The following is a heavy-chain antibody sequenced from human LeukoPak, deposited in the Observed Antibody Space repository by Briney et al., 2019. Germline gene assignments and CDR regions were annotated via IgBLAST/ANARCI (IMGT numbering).Heavy chain of an antibody. Sequence: ASVKVSCKASRGTFSSYAISWVRQAPGQGLEWMGGIIPIFGTANYAQKFQGRVTITADESTSTAYMELSSLRSEDTAVYYCARAILDYGRVYFDYWGQGTLVTVSS. J-gene: IGHJ4*02. CDR2: IIPIFGTA. CDR3: ARAILDYGRVYFDY. CDR1: RGTFSSYA. V-gene: IGHV1-69*13. D-gene: IGHD4-17*01.